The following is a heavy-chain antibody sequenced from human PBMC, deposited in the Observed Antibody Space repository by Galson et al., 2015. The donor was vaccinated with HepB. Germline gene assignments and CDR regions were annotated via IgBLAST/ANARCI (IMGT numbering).Heavy chain of an antibody. CDR2: ISAYNGNT. CDR3: AREGTIFGVVSYGENWFDP. V-gene: IGHV1-18*04. Sequence: SVKVSCKASGYTFTSYGISWVRQAPGQGLEWMGWISAYNGNTNYAQKLQGRVTMTTDTSTSTAYMELRSLRSDDTAVYYRAREGTIFGVVSYGENWFDPWGQGTLVTVSS. CDR1: GYTFTSYG. J-gene: IGHJ5*02. D-gene: IGHD3-3*01.